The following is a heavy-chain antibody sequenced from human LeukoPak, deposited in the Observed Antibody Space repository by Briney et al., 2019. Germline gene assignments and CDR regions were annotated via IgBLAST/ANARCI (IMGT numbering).Heavy chain of an antibody. V-gene: IGHV1-18*04. CDR3: ARAMVRGVIGPLDAFDI. Sequence: ASVKVSCKASGYTFTSYGISWVRQAPGQGREWMGWISAYNGNTNYAQKLQGRVTMTTDTSTSTAYRELRSLRSDDTAVYYCARAMVRGVIGPLDAFDIWGQGTMVTVSS. CDR2: ISAYNGNT. D-gene: IGHD3-10*01. J-gene: IGHJ3*02. CDR1: GYTFTSYG.